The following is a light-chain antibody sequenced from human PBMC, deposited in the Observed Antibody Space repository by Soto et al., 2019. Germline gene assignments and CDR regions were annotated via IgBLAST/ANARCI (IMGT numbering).Light chain of an antibody. V-gene: IGLV2-23*01. J-gene: IGLJ3*02. CDR1: NSDVGGYDL. CDR2: EGS. CDR3: SAYVSSNTLL. Sequence: QSALTQPASVSGSPGQSITISCTGTNSDVGGYDLVSWYQQHPGKAPKLIIYEGSNRPSGVSNRFSGSKSGNTASLIISGLQGDDEGDYYCSAYVSSNTLLFGGGTKLTVL.